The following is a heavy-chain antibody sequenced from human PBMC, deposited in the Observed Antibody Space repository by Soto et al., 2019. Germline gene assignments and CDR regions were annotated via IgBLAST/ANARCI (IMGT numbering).Heavy chain of an antibody. J-gene: IGHJ6*04. D-gene: IGHD3-16*01. CDR1: GFTFSSYA. V-gene: IGHV3-23*01. CDR2: ISGST. CDR3: ARTHSIYIGGKNYVDCTWKAYTCMDL. Sequence: GGSLRLSCAASGFTFSSYAMSWFRQAPGKGLEWVSAISGSTYYADSVKGRFTISRDNSKNTLYLQMNSLRAEDTAVYYCARTHSIYIGGKNYVDCTWKAYTCMDLWGKGPPVPVSA.